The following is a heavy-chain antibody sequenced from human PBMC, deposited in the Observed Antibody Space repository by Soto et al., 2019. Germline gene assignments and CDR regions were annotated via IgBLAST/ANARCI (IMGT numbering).Heavy chain of an antibody. V-gene: IGHV3-23*01. J-gene: IGHJ1*01. Sequence: EVQLLESGGGLVQPEGSLRLSCEASGFTFSSYAMSWVHQAPGKGLEWVSGISGGGGTTYYADSVKGRFTISRDNSKNTLYLQVNSLRAEDTAVYYCAKDQAAGGTISRYFQDWGQGTLVTVSS. CDR2: ISGGGGTT. D-gene: IGHD6-13*01. CDR3: AKDQAAGGTISRYFQD. CDR1: GFTFSSYA.